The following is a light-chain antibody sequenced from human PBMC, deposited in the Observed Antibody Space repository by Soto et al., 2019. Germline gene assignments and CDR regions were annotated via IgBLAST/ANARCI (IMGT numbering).Light chain of an antibody. CDR3: LQFANFPRT. CDR2: AAA. J-gene: IGKJ1*01. Sequence: DIQMTQSPSSVSASVGDTVTITCRASQDINSRLAWFQHQPGRPPKYVIQAAAMLQSGFPSRFAGSGSGRDFTLNIHTLQPEDSATYYCLQFANFPRTFRQGTKVDIK. CDR1: QDINSR. V-gene: IGKV1-12*01.